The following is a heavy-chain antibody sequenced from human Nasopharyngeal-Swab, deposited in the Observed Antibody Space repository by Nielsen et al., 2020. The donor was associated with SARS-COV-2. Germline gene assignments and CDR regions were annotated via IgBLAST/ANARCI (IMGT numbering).Heavy chain of an antibody. D-gene: IGHD6-19*01. Sequence: ASVKVSCKASGYTFTSYDINWVRQATGQGLEWMGWMNPNSGNTGYAQKFQGRVTMTRNTSISTAYMELSSLRSEDTAMYYCARDRGAAVAGRGWIGGVYYYGMDVWGQGTTVTVSS. CDR1: GYTFTSYD. J-gene: IGHJ6*02. CDR3: ARDRGAAVAGRGWIGGVYYYGMDV. V-gene: IGHV1-8*01. CDR2: MNPNSGNT.